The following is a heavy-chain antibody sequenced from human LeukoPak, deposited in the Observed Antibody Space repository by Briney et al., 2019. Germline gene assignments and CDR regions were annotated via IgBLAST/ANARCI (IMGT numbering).Heavy chain of an antibody. D-gene: IGHD5-24*01. Sequence: GGSLRLSCTASGFTFGDYALSWVRQAPGKGLEWVGFIRSKAYGGTTEYAASVKGRFTISRDDSKSIAYLQMNSLKTEDTAVYYCTRGDGPCHYWGQGTLVTVSS. CDR1: GFTFGDYA. CDR2: IRSKAYGGTT. V-gene: IGHV3-49*04. J-gene: IGHJ4*02. CDR3: TRGDGPCHY.